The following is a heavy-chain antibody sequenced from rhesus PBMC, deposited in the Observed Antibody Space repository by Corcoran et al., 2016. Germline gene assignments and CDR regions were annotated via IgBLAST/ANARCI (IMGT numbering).Heavy chain of an antibody. Sequence: QVQLQESGPGLVKPSETLSLTCAVSGGSISRGYGWSWIRQPPGKGLEWVGHIYGSIGSTYYNPSLKSRVTISKDTSKNQFSLKLSSVTAADTAVYYCARAHTIFGVVITPNSLDVWGRGVLVTVSS. D-gene: IGHD3-3*01. V-gene: IGHV4S7*01. CDR1: GGSISRGYG. CDR2: IYGSIGST. CDR3: ARAHTIFGVVITPNSLDV. J-gene: IGHJ5-2*02.